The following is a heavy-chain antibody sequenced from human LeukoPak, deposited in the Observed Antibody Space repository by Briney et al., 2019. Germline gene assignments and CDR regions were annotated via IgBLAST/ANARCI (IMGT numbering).Heavy chain of an antibody. D-gene: IGHD2-15*01. CDR2: ISGSSGST. Sequence: GGSLRLSCAASGLTFSSYAMSWVRQAPGKGLEWVLAISGSSGSTYYADSVKGRFNISRDNSKKTLYLQMNSLRAEDSALYYYAKLGPGYCSVGTCYSRWYYFDSWGQGTLVTVSS. V-gene: IGHV3-23*01. J-gene: IGHJ4*02. CDR3: AKLGPGYCSVGTCYSRWYYFDS. CDR1: GLTFSSYA.